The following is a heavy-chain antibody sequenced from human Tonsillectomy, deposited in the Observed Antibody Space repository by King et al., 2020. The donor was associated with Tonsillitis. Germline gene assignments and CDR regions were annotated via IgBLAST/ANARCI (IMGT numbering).Heavy chain of an antibody. J-gene: IGHJ4*02. V-gene: IGHV1-46*01. CDR1: GYTFTNYY. Sequence: QLVQSGAEVKKPGASVKVSCKASGYTFTNYYVHWVRQAPGQGLEWMGIINPSGGNTGYAQKFQGRLTMTRDTSTSAVYMELSSLRSEDTAVYFCAREGGDWLLDTRIYYFDYWGQGPLVTVSS. CDR2: INPSGGNT. CDR3: AREGGDWLLDTRIYYFDY. D-gene: IGHD3-9*01.